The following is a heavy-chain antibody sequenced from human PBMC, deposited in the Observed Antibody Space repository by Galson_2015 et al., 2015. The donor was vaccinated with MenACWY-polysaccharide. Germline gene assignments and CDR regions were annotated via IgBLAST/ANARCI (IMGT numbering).Heavy chain of an antibody. Sequence: SLRLSCAASGLTFSDWYMSWLRQAPGKGLEWLSYIGGNGRTKSYADSVKGRFTISRDNSKNLVYLQINSLRADDTAVYYCASMYYFGMDVWGQGTTVTVSS. CDR2: IGGNGRTK. CDR3: ASMYYFGMDV. CDR1: GLTFSDWY. V-gene: IGHV3-11*01. J-gene: IGHJ6*02. D-gene: IGHD3-16*01.